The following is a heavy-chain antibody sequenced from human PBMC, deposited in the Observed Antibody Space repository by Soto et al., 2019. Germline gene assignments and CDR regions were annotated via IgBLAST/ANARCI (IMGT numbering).Heavy chain of an antibody. CDR3: ARKHSLDYIRWGLDP. J-gene: IGHJ5*02. Sequence: GASVKVSCKASGYPFSDNQIHWLRRARGQGLEWMGRINPKSDDTNYAQKFQGRVTMTRDTSIDTAYLELTGLTSDDTATYYCARKHSLDYIRWGLDPWGQGTLVTVSS. D-gene: IGHD4-4*01. CDR2: INPKSDDT. V-gene: IGHV1-2*02. CDR1: GYPFSDNQ.